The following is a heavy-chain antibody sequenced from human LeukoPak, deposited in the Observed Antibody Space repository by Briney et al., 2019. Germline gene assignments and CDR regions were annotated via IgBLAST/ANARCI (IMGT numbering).Heavy chain of an antibody. J-gene: IGHJ4*02. CDR2: IYYGGST. CDR3: ARHGKAARHDY. Sequence: SETLSLTCTVSGGSISSSSYYWGWIRQPPGKGLEWIGSIYYGGSTYYNPSLKSRVTISVDTSKNQFSLKLSSVTAADTAVYYCARHGKAARHDYWGQGTLVTVSS. V-gene: IGHV4-39*01. D-gene: IGHD6-6*01. CDR1: GGSISSSSYY.